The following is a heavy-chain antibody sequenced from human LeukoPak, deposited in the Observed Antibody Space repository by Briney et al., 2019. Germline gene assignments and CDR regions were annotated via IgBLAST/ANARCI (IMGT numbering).Heavy chain of an antibody. CDR3: ARAPVRFRIAAAVYHFDY. Sequence: ASVKVSCRASGYTFTGYYMHWVRQAPGQGLEWMGWINPNSGGTNYAQKFQGRVTMTRDTSISTAYMELSRLRSDDTAVYYCARAPVRFRIAAAVYHFDYWGQGTLVTVSS. V-gene: IGHV1-2*02. CDR1: GYTFTGYY. D-gene: IGHD6-13*01. J-gene: IGHJ4*02. CDR2: INPNSGGT.